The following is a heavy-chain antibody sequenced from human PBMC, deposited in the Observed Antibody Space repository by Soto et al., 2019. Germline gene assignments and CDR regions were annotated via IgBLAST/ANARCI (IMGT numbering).Heavy chain of an antibody. J-gene: IGHJ4*02. CDR2: VSGTGGSA. V-gene: IGHV3-23*01. D-gene: IGHD4-17*01. Sequence: GGSRRLSCAASGFSFSSYAMAWFLQAPGKGLEWVSGVSGTGGSAYYADSVKGRFTISRDKSTNTLYLHMNSLRAEDTAVYYCARGSAYSDYDLEYWGQGTLVTVSS. CDR3: ARGSAYSDYDLEY. CDR1: GFSFSSYA.